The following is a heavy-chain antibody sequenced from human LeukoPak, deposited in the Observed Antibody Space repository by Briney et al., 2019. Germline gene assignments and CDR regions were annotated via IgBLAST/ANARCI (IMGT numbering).Heavy chain of an antibody. D-gene: IGHD3-3*01. CDR3: ARDPAKFWSGHDY. J-gene: IGHJ4*02. CDR1: GFTFSSYG. Sequence: PGGSLRLSCAASGFTFSSYGMHWVRQAPGKGLEWVAVISYDGSNKYYADSVKGRFTISRDNSKNTLYVQMNSPRAEDTAVYYCARDPAKFWSGHDYWGQGTLVTVSS. CDR2: ISYDGSNK. V-gene: IGHV3-30*03.